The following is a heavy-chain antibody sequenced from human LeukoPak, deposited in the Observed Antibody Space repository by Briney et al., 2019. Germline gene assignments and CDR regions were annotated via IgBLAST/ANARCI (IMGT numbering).Heavy chain of an antibody. CDR1: GYTFTSYG. J-gene: IGHJ4*02. CDR3: ARDYLYCSGGSCVDY. D-gene: IGHD2-15*01. V-gene: IGHV1-18*01. Sequence: GASVKVSCKASGYTFTSYGISWVRQAPGQGLEWMGWISAYNGNTNYAQKLQGRVTMTTDTSTSTAYMELRSLRSDDTAVYYCARDYLYCSGGSCVDYWGQGTLVTVSS. CDR2: ISAYNGNT.